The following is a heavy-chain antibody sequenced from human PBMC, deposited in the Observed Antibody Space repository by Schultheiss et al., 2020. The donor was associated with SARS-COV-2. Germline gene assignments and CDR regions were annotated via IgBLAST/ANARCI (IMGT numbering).Heavy chain of an antibody. Sequence: SETLSLTCTVSGGSVSSGSYYWSWIRQPPGKGLEWIGSIYYSGSTNYNPSLKSRVTISVDTSKNQFSLKLSSVTAADTAVYYCARASSYYDILTGFWYYYGMDVWGQGTTVTVSS. CDR2: IYYSGST. CDR1: GGSVSSGSYY. D-gene: IGHD3-9*01. V-gene: IGHV4-61*01. CDR3: ARASSYYDILTGFWYYYGMDV. J-gene: IGHJ6*02.